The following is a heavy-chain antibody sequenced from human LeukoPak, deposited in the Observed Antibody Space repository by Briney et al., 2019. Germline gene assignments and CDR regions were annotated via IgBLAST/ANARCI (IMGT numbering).Heavy chain of an antibody. J-gene: IGHJ4*02. V-gene: IGHV4-30-2*01. CDR2: IYHSGST. CDR3: ARVVIISAAGTGFDY. D-gene: IGHD6-13*01. Sequence: PSQTLSLTCTVSGGSISSGGYYWSWIRQPPGKGLEWIGYIYHSGSTYYNPSLKSRVTISVDRSKNQFSLKLSSVTAADTAVYYCARVVIISAAGTGFDYWGQGTLVTVSS. CDR1: GGSISSGGYY.